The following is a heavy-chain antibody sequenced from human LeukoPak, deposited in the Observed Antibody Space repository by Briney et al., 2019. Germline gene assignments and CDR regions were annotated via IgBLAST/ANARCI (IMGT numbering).Heavy chain of an antibody. CDR3: ARGIGASSGWYLFDY. D-gene: IGHD6-19*01. J-gene: IGHJ4*02. V-gene: IGHV1-3*01. CDR1: EYTFTSYA. CDR2: INAGNGNT. Sequence: GSSVKVSCEASEYTFTSYAIHWVRQATGQRLEWVGWINAGNGNTKYSQKFQGRVTITRDTSASTAYMGLSNLRSEDTAVYYCARGIGASSGWYLFDYWGQRTLVTVP.